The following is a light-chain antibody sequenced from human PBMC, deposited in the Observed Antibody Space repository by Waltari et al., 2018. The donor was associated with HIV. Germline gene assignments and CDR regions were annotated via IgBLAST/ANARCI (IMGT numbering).Light chain of an antibody. CDR3: SSYTSSSTLG. CDR2: EVS. J-gene: IGLJ2*01. CDR1: SSDVGGYKQ. V-gene: IGLV2-14*01. Sequence: QSALPQPASVPGYTGQAITLSCTGNSSDVGGYKQVSWYQQHPGKAPKLMIYEVSNRPSGVSNRFSGSKSGNTASLTISGLQAEDEADYYCSSYTSSSTLGFGGGTKLTVL.